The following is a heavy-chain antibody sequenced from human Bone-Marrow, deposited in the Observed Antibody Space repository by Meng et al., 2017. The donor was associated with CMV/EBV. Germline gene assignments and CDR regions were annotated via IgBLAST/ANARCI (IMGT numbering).Heavy chain of an antibody. D-gene: IGHD4-11*01. CDR2: IYPGDPDT. CDR1: GYSFTSYW. V-gene: IGHV5-51*01. CDR3: ATLQSAFDY. Sequence: GGSLRLSCKASGYSFTSYWIGWVRQMPGKGLEWMGIIYPGDPDTRYSPSFQGQVTISADRSISTAYLQWSSLKASDTAMYYCATLQSAFDYWGQGTLVTVSS. J-gene: IGHJ4*02.